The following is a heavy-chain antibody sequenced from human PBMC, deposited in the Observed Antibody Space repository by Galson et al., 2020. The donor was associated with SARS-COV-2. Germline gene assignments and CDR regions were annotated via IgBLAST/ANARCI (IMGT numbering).Heavy chain of an antibody. D-gene: IGHD3-3*01. CDR2: ISGYNGDT. CDR1: GYTFTSYG. J-gene: IGHJ6*02. V-gene: IGHV1-18*01. CDR3: ARDEDFGPEEDYYYNGMGV. Sequence: ASVNVSCKSSGYTFTSYGVSWVRQAPGQGLAWMGWISGYNGDTKYAQTLQGRLTLTTETSTSTVYMELKSLRSDDTAVYYCARDEDFGPEEDYYYNGMGVWGQGTTVSV.